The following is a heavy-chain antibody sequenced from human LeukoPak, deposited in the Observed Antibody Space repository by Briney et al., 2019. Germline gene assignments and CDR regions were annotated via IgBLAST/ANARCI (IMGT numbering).Heavy chain of an antibody. CDR3: ARGRSPSYSRLVYYMDV. Sequence: GGSLRLSCAASGFTFSSYSMNWVRQAPGKGLEWVSYISSSSSTIYYADSVKGRFTISRDNAKNSLYLQMNSLRAEDTAVYYCARGRSPSYSRLVYYMDVWGKGTTVTVSS. J-gene: IGHJ6*03. V-gene: IGHV3-48*04. CDR1: GFTFSSYS. D-gene: IGHD5-12*01. CDR2: ISSSSSTI.